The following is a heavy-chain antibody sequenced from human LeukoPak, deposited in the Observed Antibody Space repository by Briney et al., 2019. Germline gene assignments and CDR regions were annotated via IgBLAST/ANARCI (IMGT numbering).Heavy chain of an antibody. CDR3: TKDPLDY. J-gene: IGHJ4*02. Sequence: GGSLRLSCVASGFTLSAYMMSWVRQAPGKGMEWVSGISGCAGGAFYSDSVRGRFTISRDSPKNTLYLQMNSLRVEDTAVYYCTKDPLDYWGQGTLVTVSS. V-gene: IGHV3-23*01. CDR2: ISGCAGGA. CDR1: GFTLSAYM.